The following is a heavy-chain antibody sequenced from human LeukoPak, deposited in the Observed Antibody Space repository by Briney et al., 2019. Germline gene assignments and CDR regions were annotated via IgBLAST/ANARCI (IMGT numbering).Heavy chain of an antibody. CDR2: IYYSGST. D-gene: IGHD3-3*01. CDR3: ATEYDFWSGYPSITGFDP. Sequence: SETLSLTCTVSGGSISSSSYYWGWIRQPPGKGLEWIGSIYYSGSTYYNPSLKSRVTISVDTSKNQFSLKLSSVTAADTAVYHCATEYDFWSGYPSITGFDPWGQGTLVTVSS. J-gene: IGHJ5*02. V-gene: IGHV4-39*01. CDR1: GGSISSSSYY.